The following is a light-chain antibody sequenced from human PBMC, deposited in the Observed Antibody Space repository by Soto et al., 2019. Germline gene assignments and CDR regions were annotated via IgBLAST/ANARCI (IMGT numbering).Light chain of an antibody. V-gene: IGLV2-14*01. CDR2: DVS. CDR3: SSYTSSTADV. Sequence: QSALTQPASVSGSPGQSITISCTGTSSDVGGYKFVSWYQQHPGKAPKLMIYDVSNRPSGVSNRFSGSKSGNTASLTISALQAEDEADYYCSSYTSSTADVFGTGTKVTVL. CDR1: SSDVGGYKF. J-gene: IGLJ1*01.